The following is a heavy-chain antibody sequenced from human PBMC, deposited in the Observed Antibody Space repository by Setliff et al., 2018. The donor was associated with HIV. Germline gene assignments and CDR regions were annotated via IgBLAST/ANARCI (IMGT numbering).Heavy chain of an antibody. J-gene: IGHJ4*02. CDR2: IKDDGSAK. D-gene: IGHD6-13*01. CDR1: GFTFSNYW. V-gene: IGHV3-7*01. Sequence: GGSLSLSCAASGFTFSNYWMNWVRQAPGKGLKWVANIKDDGSAKYYVDSVKGRFTISRDNAKISLSLQMDSLSPEDTAVYYCAPINWYPPIFDFWGQGTLVTVSS. CDR3: APINWYPPIFDF.